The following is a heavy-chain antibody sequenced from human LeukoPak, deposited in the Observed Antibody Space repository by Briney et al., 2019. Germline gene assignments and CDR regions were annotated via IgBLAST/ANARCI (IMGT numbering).Heavy chain of an antibody. Sequence: PGGSLRLSCAVSGFTFSNYAMSWVRQAPGKGLEWVSAISGSGGSTYYADSVKGRFTISRDNSKNTLYLQMNSLRAEDTAVYYCARDKSSWIQLWSTTDYWGQGTLVTVSS. CDR2: ISGSGGST. CDR1: GFTFSNYA. CDR3: ARDKSSWIQLWSTTDY. J-gene: IGHJ4*02. D-gene: IGHD5-18*01. V-gene: IGHV3-23*01.